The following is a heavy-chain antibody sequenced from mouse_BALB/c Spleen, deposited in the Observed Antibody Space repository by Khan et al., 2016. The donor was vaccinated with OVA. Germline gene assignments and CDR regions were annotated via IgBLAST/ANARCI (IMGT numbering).Heavy chain of an antibody. CDR3: ARGGYSSFAY. CDR1: GYSFTSYL. CDR2: IYPGNSDT. D-gene: IGHD1-3*01. J-gene: IGHJ3*01. Sequence: EVQLQQSGTVLARPGASVKMSCKASGYSFTSYLIRWVKQRPGQGLEWIGDIYPGNSDTTYNQKFKDKAKLTAGTSANTAYMELSSLTNEDSAVYYCARGGYSSFAYWGQGTLVIVSA. V-gene: IGHV1-5*01.